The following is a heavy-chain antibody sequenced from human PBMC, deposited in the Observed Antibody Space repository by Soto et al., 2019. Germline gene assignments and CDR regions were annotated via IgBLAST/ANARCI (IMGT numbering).Heavy chain of an antibody. CDR2: IYYSGST. D-gene: IGHD5-18*01. J-gene: IGHJ4*02. CDR3: ARRYGSCFDY. Sequence: QVQLQESGPGLVKPSETLSLTCTVSGGSISSYYWSWIRQPPGKGLEWIGYIYYSGSTNYNPSLXSXVXIXLATSKNQFSLKLSSVTAADTAVYYCARRYGSCFDYWGQGTLVTVSS. CDR1: GGSISSYY. V-gene: IGHV4-59*08.